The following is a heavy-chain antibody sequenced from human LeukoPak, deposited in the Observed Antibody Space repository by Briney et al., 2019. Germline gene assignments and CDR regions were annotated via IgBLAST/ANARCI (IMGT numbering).Heavy chain of an antibody. CDR3: ARATRLPKYYYYYMDV. D-gene: IGHD4-11*01. Sequence: ASVKVSCKASGYTFAGYYMHWVRQAPGQGLEWMGWINPNSGGTNYAQKFQGRVTMTRDTSISTAYMELSRLRSDDTAVYYCARATRLPKYYYYYMDVWDKGTTVTVSS. V-gene: IGHV1-2*02. CDR1: GYTFAGYY. J-gene: IGHJ6*03. CDR2: INPNSGGT.